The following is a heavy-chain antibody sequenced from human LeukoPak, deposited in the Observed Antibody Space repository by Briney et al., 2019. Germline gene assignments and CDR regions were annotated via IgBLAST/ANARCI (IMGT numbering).Heavy chain of an antibody. CDR2: ISAYNGNT. Sequence: GASVNVSCKASGYTFTSYGISWVRQAPGQGLEWMGWISAYNGNTNYAQKLQGRVTMTTDKSTSTAYMELRRRRADDTDVYYCARDPPDRIGVVKSWFDPWGQGTLVTVSS. J-gene: IGHJ5*02. CDR1: GYTFTSYG. CDR3: ARDPPDRIGVVKSWFDP. V-gene: IGHV1-18*01. D-gene: IGHD3-3*01.